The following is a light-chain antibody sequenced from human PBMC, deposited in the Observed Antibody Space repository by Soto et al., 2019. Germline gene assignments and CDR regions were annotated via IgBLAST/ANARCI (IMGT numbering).Light chain of an antibody. CDR3: QQSYSTLHT. CDR1: QSISSY. J-gene: IGKJ2*01. Sequence: DIQMTQSPSSLSASVGDRVTITCRASQSISSYLNWYQQKPGKAPKLLIYAASSLQSGVPSRFSGSGSGTDFTLTISSRQPEDFATYYCQQSYSTLHTFGQGTKLEIK. CDR2: AAS. V-gene: IGKV1-39*01.